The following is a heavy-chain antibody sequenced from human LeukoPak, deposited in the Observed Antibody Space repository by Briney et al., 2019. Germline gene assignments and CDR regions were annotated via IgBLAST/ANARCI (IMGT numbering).Heavy chain of an antibody. Sequence: QPGGSLRLSRAASGFTVSSNYMSWVRQAPGKGLEWVSVIYSGGSTYYADSVKGRFTISRDNSKNTLYLQMNSLRAEDTAVYYCARDRLVVVVAAPYYYYYGMDVWGQGTTVTVSS. CDR3: ARDRLVVVVAAPYYYYYGMDV. D-gene: IGHD2-15*01. CDR1: GFTVSSNY. CDR2: IYSGGST. J-gene: IGHJ6*02. V-gene: IGHV3-66*01.